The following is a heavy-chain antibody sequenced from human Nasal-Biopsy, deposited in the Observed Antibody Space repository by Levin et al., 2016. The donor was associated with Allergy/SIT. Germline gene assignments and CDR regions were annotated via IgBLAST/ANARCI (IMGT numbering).Heavy chain of an antibody. J-gene: IGHJ4*02. D-gene: IGHD3-22*01. Sequence: GRFTISRDNAKNSLFLQMNSLRVDDTAVYYCARGEYHYDSSGYYPFDSWGQGTLVTVSS. V-gene: IGHV3-11*05. CDR3: ARGEYHYDSSGYYPFDS.